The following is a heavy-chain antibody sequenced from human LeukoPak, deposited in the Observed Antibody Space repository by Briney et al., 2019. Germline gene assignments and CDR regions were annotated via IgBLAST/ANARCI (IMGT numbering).Heavy chain of an antibody. D-gene: IGHD1-26*01. J-gene: IGHJ4*02. CDR2: ITHSGST. CDR3: ARRTLGGNVPHDS. CDR1: GESGSFSGFF. Sequence: SETLSLTCAVYGESGSFSGFFWIWIRQVPGKGLEWIGEITHSGSTKYDPSLESRATISVDTSKNQSSLKMNSVTAADPAAYDCARRTLGGNVPHDSWGQGTLVTVSS. V-gene: IGHV4-34*01.